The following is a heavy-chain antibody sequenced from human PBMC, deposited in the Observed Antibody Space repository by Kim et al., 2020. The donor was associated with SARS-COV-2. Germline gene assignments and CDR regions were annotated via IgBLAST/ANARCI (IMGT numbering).Heavy chain of an antibody. D-gene: IGHD1-1*01. Sequence: ASVKVSCKASGYTFTSYYMHWVRQAPGQGLEWMGIINPCGGSTSYAQKFQGRVTMTRDTSTSTVYMELSSLRSEDTAVYYCAAQLERRGMDYGMDVWGQGTTVTVSS. CDR2: INPCGGST. CDR3: AAQLERRGMDYGMDV. V-gene: IGHV1-46*01. CDR1: GYTFTSYY. J-gene: IGHJ6*02.